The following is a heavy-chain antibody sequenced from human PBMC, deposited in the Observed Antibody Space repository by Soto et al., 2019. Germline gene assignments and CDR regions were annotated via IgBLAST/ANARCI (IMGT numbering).Heavy chain of an antibody. V-gene: IGHV1-18*01. CDR2: ISAYNGNT. CDR3: ARVWVGTTFAYYYGMDV. D-gene: IGHD1-1*01. J-gene: IGHJ6*02. CDR1: GYTFTTYG. Sequence: QVQLVQSGAEVKKPGASVKVSCKASGYTFTTYGINWVRQAPGQGLEWMGWISAYNGNTNYAQKLQVRVTMTTDTSTSTAYVVLRSLRSDDTAVYYCARVWVGTTFAYYYGMDVWGQGTTVTVSS.